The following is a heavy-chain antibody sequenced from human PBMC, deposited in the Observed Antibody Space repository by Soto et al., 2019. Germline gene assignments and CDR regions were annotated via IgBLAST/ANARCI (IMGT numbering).Heavy chain of an antibody. Sequence: QVHLQESGPGLVKPSQTLSLTCTVSGGCISSGDYYWSWIRQPPGKGLEWIGYIYYSGSTYYNPSLKSRVTISVDTSKNQFSLKLSSVTAADTAVYYCASTRVATMGVSFDYWGQGTLVTVSS. CDR2: IYYSGST. CDR1: GGCISSGDYY. D-gene: IGHD5-12*01. CDR3: ASTRVATMGVSFDY. J-gene: IGHJ4*02. V-gene: IGHV4-30-4*01.